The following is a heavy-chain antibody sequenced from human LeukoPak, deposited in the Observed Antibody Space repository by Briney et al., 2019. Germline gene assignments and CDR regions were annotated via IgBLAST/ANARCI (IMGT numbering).Heavy chain of an antibody. CDR2: ISSNGGST. D-gene: IGHD1-26*01. J-gene: IGHJ3*02. CDR1: GFTFSSYA. Sequence: PGGSLRLSCAASGFTFSSYAMHWVRQAPGKGLEYVSAISSNGGSTYYANSVKGRFTISRDNSKNTLYLQMGSLRAEDMAVYYCARVRLSGSDRRVAAFDIWGQGTMVTVSS. V-gene: IGHV3-64*01. CDR3: ARVRLSGSDRRVAAFDI.